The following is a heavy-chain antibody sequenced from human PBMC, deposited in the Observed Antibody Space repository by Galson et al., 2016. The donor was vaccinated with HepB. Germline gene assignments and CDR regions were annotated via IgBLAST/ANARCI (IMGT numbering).Heavy chain of an antibody. V-gene: IGHV1-46*01. CDR2: IKPSGRFA. J-gene: IGHJ4*02. CDR1: GYTFTTYY. CDR3: ARGRDYGDNPFDD. Sequence: SVKVSCKASGYTFTTYYIHWVRQAPGQGLEWMGLIKPSGRFAGYAPRFQGRVTMTRDTSISTAYLELSSLTSEDTGVYFCARGRDYGDNPFDDWGQGTLVAVSS. D-gene: IGHD4-17*01.